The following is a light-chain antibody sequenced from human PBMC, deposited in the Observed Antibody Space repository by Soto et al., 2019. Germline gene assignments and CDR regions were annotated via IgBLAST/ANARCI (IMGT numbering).Light chain of an antibody. CDR2: GAS. Sequence: EIVITQSPSTLSVSQGERATLSCRASQSVRSNLAWYQQKPGQAPRLVIYGASSRATGIPARFSGSGSGTEFNLTISSLQSEDFAVYYCQQYDKWPPAITFGQGTLAEIK. CDR3: QQYDKWPPAIT. J-gene: IGKJ5*01. CDR1: QSVRSN. V-gene: IGKV3-15*01.